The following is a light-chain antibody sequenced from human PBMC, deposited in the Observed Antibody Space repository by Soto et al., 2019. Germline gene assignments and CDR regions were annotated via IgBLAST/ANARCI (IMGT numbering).Light chain of an antibody. CDR3: QQGGT. CDR2: DAS. V-gene: IGKV3-11*01. CDR1: QSVSNY. J-gene: IGKJ5*01. Sequence: EIVLTQSPATLSLSPGERATLSCRASQSVSNYKGGYQQRPAQAPSLLIYDASNRATGIPVRFSGSGSGTDFTLAISSLEPEDFAVYYCQQGGTFGQGTRLEIK.